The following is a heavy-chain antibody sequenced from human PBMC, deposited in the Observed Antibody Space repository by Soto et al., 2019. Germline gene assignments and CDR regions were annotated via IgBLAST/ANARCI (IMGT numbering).Heavy chain of an antibody. CDR1: GGTFRNYA. V-gene: IGHV1-69*01. CDR2: SIPVFGTA. J-gene: IGHJ4*02. CDR3: AIPLPKQQLVRGAFDH. Sequence: QVQLVQSGAEVKKPGSSVKLSCKTSGGTFRNYAINWVRQAPGQGLEWMGGSIPVFGTANYAQTFQGRFTITADESTNTAYMALSSLRSEDTAVYYCAIPLPKQQLVRGAFDHWGQGTLVTVAS. D-gene: IGHD6-13*01.